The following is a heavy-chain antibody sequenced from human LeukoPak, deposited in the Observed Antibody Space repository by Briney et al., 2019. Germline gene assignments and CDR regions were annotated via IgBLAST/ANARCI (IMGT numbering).Heavy chain of an antibody. CDR1: GFTFSSYA. J-gene: IGHJ4*02. CDR3: ARDSVREYYFDY. CDR2: ISYDGSNK. D-gene: IGHD3-10*01. Sequence: GGSLRLSCAASGFTFSSYAMHWVRQAPGKGLEWVAVISYDGSNKYYADSVKGRFTISRDNSKNTLYLQMNSLRAEDTAVYYCARDSVREYYFDYWGQGTLVTVSS. V-gene: IGHV3-30-3*01.